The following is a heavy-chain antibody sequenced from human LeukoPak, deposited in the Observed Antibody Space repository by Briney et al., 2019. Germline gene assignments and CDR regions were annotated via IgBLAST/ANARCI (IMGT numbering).Heavy chain of an antibody. Sequence: PGGSLRLSCAASGFTFSSYEMNWVRQAPGKGLEWVSYISSRGSTIYYADSVKGRFTISRDNAKNSLYLQMNSLRAEDTAVYYCARDDWNDVMNYYGMDVWGQGTTVTVSS. D-gene: IGHD1-1*01. V-gene: IGHV3-48*03. CDR2: ISSRGSTI. J-gene: IGHJ6*02. CDR3: ARDDWNDVMNYYGMDV. CDR1: GFTFSSYE.